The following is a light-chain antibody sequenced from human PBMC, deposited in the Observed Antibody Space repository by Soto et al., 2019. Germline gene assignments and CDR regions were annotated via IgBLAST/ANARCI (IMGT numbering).Light chain of an antibody. CDR3: QQYGNSLWW. J-gene: IGKJ1*01. V-gene: IGKV3-20*01. CDR2: GAS. Sequence: EIVWTHSPGPRSLSPGERATLSCRASQTVNTKYLVWYQQKPGPATRLLIYGASTTATGIPDRFSDSVSGKDFAVYISRGEPEDFAVYHSQQYGNSLWWVGQGTKVEI. CDR1: QTVNTKY.